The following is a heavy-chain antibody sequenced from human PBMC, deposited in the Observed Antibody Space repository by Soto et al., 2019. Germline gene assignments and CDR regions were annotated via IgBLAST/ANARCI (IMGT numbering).Heavy chain of an antibody. Sequence: QVQLVESGGGVVQPGRSLRLSCAASGFTFSNYGMHWVRQAPGKGLEGVIVISYDGNVAYYADSVKGRFTISRDNSKNSLYLQMNNLRTEDTAMYYCAKEGPITNWYFDYWGQGTLVTVSS. D-gene: IGHD1-1*01. J-gene: IGHJ4*02. CDR1: GFTFSNYG. V-gene: IGHV3-30*18. CDR3: AKEGPITNWYFDY. CDR2: ISYDGNVA.